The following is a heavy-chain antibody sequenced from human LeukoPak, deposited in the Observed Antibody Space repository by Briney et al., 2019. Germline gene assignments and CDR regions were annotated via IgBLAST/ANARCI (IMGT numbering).Heavy chain of an antibody. D-gene: IGHD3-3*01. Sequence: SETLSLTCAVYGGSFSGYYWSWIRQPPGKGLEWIGKINHSGSTNYNPSLKSRVTISVDTSKNQFSLKLSSVTAADTAVYYCARGVRFLEWLPARFDYWGQGTLVTVSS. J-gene: IGHJ4*02. CDR1: GGSFSGYY. CDR3: ARGVRFLEWLPARFDY. CDR2: INHSGST. V-gene: IGHV4-34*01.